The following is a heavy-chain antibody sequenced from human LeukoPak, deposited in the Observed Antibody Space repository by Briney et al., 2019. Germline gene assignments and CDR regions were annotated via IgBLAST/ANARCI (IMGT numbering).Heavy chain of an antibody. V-gene: IGHV3-7*01. CDR2: TNQDGTEK. J-gene: IGHJ4*02. Sequence: PGGSLRLSCAASGFTFTTYWMSWIRQLPGKGLEWVANTNQDGTEKFYVDSVKGRFTISRDNSKNTLNLQMNSLRAEDTAVYYCAKDPTHYRVWDYYETIGLSYWGQGTLVTVSS. CDR1: GFTFTTYW. D-gene: IGHD3-22*01. CDR3: AKDPTHYRVWDYYETIGLSY.